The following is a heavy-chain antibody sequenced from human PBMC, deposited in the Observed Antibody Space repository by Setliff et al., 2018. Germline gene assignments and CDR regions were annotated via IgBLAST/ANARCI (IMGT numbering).Heavy chain of an antibody. D-gene: IGHD2-21*01. V-gene: IGHV2-5*01. CDR3: AHIAGGGNSPRHDY. CDR1: GFSLSTSLVG. CDR2: TYWNDEK. Sequence: VSGPTLVNPTQTLTLTCTFSGFSLSTSLVGVGWIRQPPGKALEWLALTYWNDEKRYSPSLKSRLTITKDTSKNQVVLTMTNMDPVDTATYYCAHIAGGGNSPRHDYWGQGTLVTVSS. J-gene: IGHJ4*02.